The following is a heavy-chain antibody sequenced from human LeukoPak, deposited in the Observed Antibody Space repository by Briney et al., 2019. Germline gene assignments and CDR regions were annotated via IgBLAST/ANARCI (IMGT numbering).Heavy chain of an antibody. CDR3: ARHDSGSYYFDY. D-gene: IGHD1-26*01. V-gene: IGHV4-38-2*02. CDR2: IYHSGST. CDR1: GYSISSGYY. Sequence: SETLSLTCTVSGYSISSGYYWGWIRQPPGKGLEWIGSIYHSGSTYYNPSLKSRVTISVDTSKNQFSLKLSSVTAADTAVYYCARHDSGSYYFDYWGQGTLVTVSS. J-gene: IGHJ4*02.